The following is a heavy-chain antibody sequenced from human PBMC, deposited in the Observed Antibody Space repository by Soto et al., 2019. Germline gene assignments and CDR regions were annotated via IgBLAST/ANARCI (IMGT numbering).Heavy chain of an antibody. CDR1: GFPFGIYW. J-gene: IGHJ4*01. CDR2: IHMDGREK. Sequence: VQLVQSGGGLVQPGGSLRLSCAASGFPFGIYWMSWVRQAPGKGLEWLATIHMDGREKKYVDSVKGRFTVSRDNAKSSLYLQMDSLRAEDTAVYYCARDSGCGSSSSVNHYLDNWGHGALVTVSS. D-gene: IGHD3-10*01. CDR3: ARDSGCGSSSSVNHYLDN. V-gene: IGHV3-7*01.